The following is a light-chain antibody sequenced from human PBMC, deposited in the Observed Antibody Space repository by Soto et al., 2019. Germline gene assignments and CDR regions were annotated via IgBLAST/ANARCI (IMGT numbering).Light chain of an antibody. CDR1: SSDVGGYNY. CDR2: DVS. J-gene: IGLJ2*01. V-gene: IGLV2-11*02. Sequence: QSALTQPRSVSGSPGQSVTISCTGTSSDVGGYNYVSWYQQHPGKAPKLMIYDVSKRPSAVPDRFSGAKSGNTAYLTISGLPAEDEADYYCCSYAGRYPLFCGVTKLTVL. CDR3: CSYAGRYPL.